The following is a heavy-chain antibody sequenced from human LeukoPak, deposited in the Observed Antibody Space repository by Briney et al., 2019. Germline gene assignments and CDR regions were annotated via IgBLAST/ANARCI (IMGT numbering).Heavy chain of an antibody. CDR1: GGSISSSSYY. D-gene: IGHD3-10*01. Sequence: SETLSLTCTVSGGSISSSSYYRGWIRQPPGKGLEWIGSIYYSGSTYYSPSLKSRVTISVDTSKNQFSLKLSSVTAADTAVYYCAREMGGWGSWRVFDYWGQGTLVTVSS. CDR3: AREMGGWGSWRVFDY. V-gene: IGHV4-39*02. J-gene: IGHJ4*02. CDR2: IYYSGST.